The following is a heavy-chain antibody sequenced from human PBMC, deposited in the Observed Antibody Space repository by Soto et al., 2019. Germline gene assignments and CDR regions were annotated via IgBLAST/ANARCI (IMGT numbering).Heavy chain of an antibody. CDR1: GYTFTNYG. V-gene: IGHV1-18*01. J-gene: IGHJ6*02. CDR2: ISTNKGNT. D-gene: IGHD3-22*01. CDR3: ASGGSSGGAVNTYYYYGMDV. Sequence: QVQLVQSGAEVKKPGASVKVSCKASGYTFTNYGISWVRQAPGQGLEWMGWISTNKGNTKYAQKFQGRVTMTTDTATSTAYMELRSLRSDDTAVYYCASGGSSGGAVNTYYYYGMDVWGRGTTVTVS.